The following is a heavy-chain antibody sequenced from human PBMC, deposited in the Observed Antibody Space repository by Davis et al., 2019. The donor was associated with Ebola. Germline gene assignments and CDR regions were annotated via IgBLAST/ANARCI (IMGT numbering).Heavy chain of an antibody. J-gene: IGHJ3*02. Sequence: GGSLRLSCAGSGFTFSTSPMHWVRQAPGKGLEWVGLIWYDGSVKYYGDSVRGRFTISRDNSKDSAYLQMTSLRVEDTAVYYCATRFSNSDGALDIWGRGTLVTVSS. CDR1: GFTFSTSP. V-gene: IGHV3-33*03. D-gene: IGHD1-7*01. CDR2: IWYDGSVK. CDR3: ATRFSNSDGALDI.